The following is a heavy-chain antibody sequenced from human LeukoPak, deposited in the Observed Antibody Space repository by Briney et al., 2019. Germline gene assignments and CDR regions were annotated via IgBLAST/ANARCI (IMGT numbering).Heavy chain of an antibody. D-gene: IGHD4-23*01. CDR2: IYSGGST. V-gene: IGHV3-66*01. J-gene: IGHJ4*02. Sequence: PGGSLRLSCAASGFTVSSNYMSWVRQAPGKGLEWVSVIYSGGSTYYADSVTGRFTISRDNSKNTLYLQMNSLRAEDTAVYYCAREGKDGYFDYWGQGTLVTVSS. CDR3: AREGKDGYFDY. CDR1: GFTVSSNY.